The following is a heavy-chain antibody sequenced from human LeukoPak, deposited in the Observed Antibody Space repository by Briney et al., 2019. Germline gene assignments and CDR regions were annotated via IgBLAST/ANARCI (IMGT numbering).Heavy chain of an antibody. D-gene: IGHD3-10*01. CDR3: ARDNNYYGSGSYHDY. V-gene: IGHV4-39*07. Sequence: SETLSLTCTVSGDSISSSSYYWGWIRQPPGKGLEWIGSIYYRGSTYYNPSLKSRVTMSVDTSKNQFSLKLSSVTAADTAVYYCARDNNYYGSGSYHDYWGQGTLVTVSS. CDR1: GDSISSSSYY. CDR2: IYYRGST. J-gene: IGHJ4*02.